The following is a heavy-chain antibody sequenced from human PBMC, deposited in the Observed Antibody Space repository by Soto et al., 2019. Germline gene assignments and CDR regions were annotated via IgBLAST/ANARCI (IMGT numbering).Heavy chain of an antibody. CDR1: GYTFTSYG. J-gene: IGHJ6*02. V-gene: IGHV1-18*01. D-gene: IGHD3-3*01. CDR2: ISAYNGNT. Sequence: QVQLVQSGAEVKKPGASVKVSCKASGYTFTSYGISWVRQAPGQGLEWMGWISAYNGNTNYAQKLQGRVTMTTDTPTSTAYMELRSLRSDDTAVYYCARIGEYDFWSGYYNYYYGMDVWGQGTTVTVSS. CDR3: ARIGEYDFWSGYYNYYYGMDV.